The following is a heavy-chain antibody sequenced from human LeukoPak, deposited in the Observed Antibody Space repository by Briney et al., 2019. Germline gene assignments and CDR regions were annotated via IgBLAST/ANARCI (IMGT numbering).Heavy chain of an antibody. CDR1: GFTFDVYA. CDR2: ISWNSGSI. Sequence: GGSLRLSCEASGFTFDVYAMHWVRKTPGKGLEWVSGISWNSGSIGYADSVKGRFTISRDNAKNSLYLQMNSLKTEDMALYYCAKGGYSSSWTYVEYWGQGTLVTVSS. V-gene: IGHV3-9*03. CDR3: AKGGYSSSWTYVEY. D-gene: IGHD6-13*01. J-gene: IGHJ4*02.